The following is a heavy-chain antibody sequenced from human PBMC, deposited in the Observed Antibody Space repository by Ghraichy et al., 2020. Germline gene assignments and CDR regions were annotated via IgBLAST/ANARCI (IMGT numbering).Heavy chain of an antibody. CDR3: ARVSYTYGEVSPVYDY. V-gene: IGHV3-21*01. Sequence: GGSLRLSCAASGFTFSSYSMNWVRQAPGKGLEWVSSISSSSSYIYYADSVKGRFTISRDNAKNSLYLQMNSLRAEDTAVYYCARVSYTYGEVSPVYDYWGQGTLVTVSS. J-gene: IGHJ4*02. CDR2: ISSSSSYI. D-gene: IGHD4-17*01. CDR1: GFTFSSYS.